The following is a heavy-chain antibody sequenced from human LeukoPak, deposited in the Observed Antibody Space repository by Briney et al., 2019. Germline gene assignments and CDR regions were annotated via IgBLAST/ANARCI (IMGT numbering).Heavy chain of an antibody. V-gene: IGHV1-8*03. Sequence: ASVTVSCKASGYTFTSYDINWVRQAPGQGLEWMGWMNPNSGNTGYAQKFQGRVTITRNTSISTAYMELSSLRSEDTAVYYCARGAWGSNWFDPWGQGTLVTVSS. CDR3: ARGAWGSNWFDP. CDR2: MNPNSGNT. CDR1: GYTFTSYD. D-gene: IGHD7-27*01. J-gene: IGHJ5*02.